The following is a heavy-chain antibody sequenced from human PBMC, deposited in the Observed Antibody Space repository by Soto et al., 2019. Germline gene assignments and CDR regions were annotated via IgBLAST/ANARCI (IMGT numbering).Heavy chain of an antibody. CDR2: ISAYNGNT. CDR3: ARDCSSTSCYAHYYYGMDV. D-gene: IGHD2-2*01. Sequence: ASVKVSCKASGYTFTSYGISWVRQAPGQGLEWMGWISAYNGNTNYAQKLQGRVTMTTDTSTSTAYMELRSLRSDDTAVYYCARDCSSTSCYAHYYYGMDVWGQGTTVTVSS. CDR1: GYTFTSYG. V-gene: IGHV1-18*04. J-gene: IGHJ6*02.